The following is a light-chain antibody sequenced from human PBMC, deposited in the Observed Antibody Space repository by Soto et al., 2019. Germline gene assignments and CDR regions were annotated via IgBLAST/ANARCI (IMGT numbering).Light chain of an antibody. CDR1: SGHSSYA. V-gene: IGLV4-69*01. J-gene: IGLJ3*02. CDR2: LNSDGSH. CDR3: QTWGTGSPWV. Sequence: QPVLTQSPSASASLGASVKLTCTLSSGHSSYAIAWHQQQPEKGPRYLMKLNSDGSHSKGDGIPDRFSGSSSGAERYLTISCLQSEDEADYYCQTWGTGSPWVFGGGTKVTVL.